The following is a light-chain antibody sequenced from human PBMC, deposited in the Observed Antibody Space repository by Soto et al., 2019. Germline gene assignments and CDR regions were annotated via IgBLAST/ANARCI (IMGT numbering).Light chain of an antibody. Sequence: EVVMTQSPASLSVSPVERGTFSFRASQSVTSNLAWYQHKPGQAPRLLIYGASTGATGIPARFSGSGSGTEFTLTINSLQSEDFAIYYCQQYNNWPVTFGGGTKVDIK. J-gene: IGKJ4*01. CDR1: QSVTSN. CDR3: QQYNNWPVT. CDR2: GAS. V-gene: IGKV3-15*01.